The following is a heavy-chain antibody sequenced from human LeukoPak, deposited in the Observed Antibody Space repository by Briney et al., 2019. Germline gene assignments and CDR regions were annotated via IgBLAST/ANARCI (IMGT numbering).Heavy chain of an antibody. V-gene: IGHV1-3*01. CDR1: GFTFTSYA. CDR3: ARDSGSGSNDY. CDR2: ISAGNGNT. J-gene: IGHJ4*02. D-gene: IGHD1-26*01. Sequence: ASVKVSCKASGFTFTSYAIHWVRQAPGQRLEWMGWISAGNGNTKYSQNFQGRVTFISNTSATTAFMELSSLRSEDAAVYYCARDSGSGSNDYWGQGTLVTVSS.